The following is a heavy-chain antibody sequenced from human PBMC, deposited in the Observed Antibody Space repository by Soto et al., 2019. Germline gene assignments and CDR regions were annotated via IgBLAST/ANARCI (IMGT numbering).Heavy chain of an antibody. J-gene: IGHJ6*02. D-gene: IGHD1-26*01. CDR3: AKGGAIVAAGTRVYLYNAMDV. CDR1: GYTFTGYY. CDR2: INPNSGDT. V-gene: IGHV1-2*02. Sequence: ASVKVSCKASGYTFTGYYVHWVRQAPGQGLEWMGWINPNSGDTYLAQRFQGRVTMNRDTSIGAAYMELRGLTSDDTAEYYCAKGGAIVAAGTRVYLYNAMDVWGQGTTVTVSS.